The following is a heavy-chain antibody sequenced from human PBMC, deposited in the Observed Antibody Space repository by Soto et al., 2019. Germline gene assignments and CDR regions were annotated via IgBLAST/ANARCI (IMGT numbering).Heavy chain of an antibody. CDR2: IYWDDSK. D-gene: IGHD1-26*01. CDR1: GFSLSTNGVG. CDR3: ARNGSGIYAFDI. Sequence: QITLKESGPTLVKPTQTLTLTCTFSGFSLSTNGVGVGWIRQPPGKALEWLAVIYWDDSKHYSPSLKSRPTITKDTSKNQVVLTMTTTDAVDTATYYFARNGSGIYAFDIWGQGTMVTVSS. J-gene: IGHJ3*02. V-gene: IGHV2-5*02.